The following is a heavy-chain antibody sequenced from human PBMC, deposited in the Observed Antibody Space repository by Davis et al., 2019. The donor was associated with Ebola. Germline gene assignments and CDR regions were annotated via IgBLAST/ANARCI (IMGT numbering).Heavy chain of an antibody. J-gene: IGHJ4*02. V-gene: IGHV3-21*01. Sequence: GESLKISCAASGFTFSSYSMNWVRQAPGKGLEWVSSISSSSSYIYYADSVKGRFTISRDNAKNSLYLQMNSLRAEDTAVYYCARAGGTYCSGGSCPWDYWGQGTLVTASS. CDR1: GFTFSSYS. D-gene: IGHD2-15*01. CDR2: ISSSSSYI. CDR3: ARAGGTYCSGGSCPWDY.